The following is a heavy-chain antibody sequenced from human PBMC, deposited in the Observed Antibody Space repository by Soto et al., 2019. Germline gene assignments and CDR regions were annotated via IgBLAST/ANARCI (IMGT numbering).Heavy chain of an antibody. CDR3: ARVEYTYNYRGLDY. CDR2: IDHSGST. Sequence: QVQLQQWGTGLLKPSETLSLTCAVYGGSFRGCYWTWIRQPPGKGLEWIGEIDHSGSTNYNPSLKSRVTISVDTSKNQFSLKLASVTAADTAVYYCARVEYTYNYRGLDYWGQGTLVTVSS. D-gene: IGHD3-16*01. J-gene: IGHJ4*02. CDR1: GGSFRGCY. V-gene: IGHV4-34*01.